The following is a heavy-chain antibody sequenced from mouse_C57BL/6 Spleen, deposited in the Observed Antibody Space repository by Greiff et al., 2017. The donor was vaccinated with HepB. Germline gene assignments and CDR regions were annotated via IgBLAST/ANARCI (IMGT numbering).Heavy chain of an antibody. Sequence: VQLQQSGAELVRPGASVKLSCTASGFNIKDDYMHWVKQRPEQGLEWIGWIDPENGDTEYASKFQGKATITADTSSNTAYLQLSSLTSEDTAVYYCTIYRDDYPTDYWGQGTTLTVSS. CDR3: TIYRDDYPTDY. CDR2: IDPENGDT. V-gene: IGHV14-4*01. CDR1: GFNIKDDY. J-gene: IGHJ2*01. D-gene: IGHD2-4*01.